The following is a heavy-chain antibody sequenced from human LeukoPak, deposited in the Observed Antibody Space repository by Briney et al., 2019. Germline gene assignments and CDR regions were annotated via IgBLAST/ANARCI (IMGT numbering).Heavy chain of an antibody. CDR2: ISGSGGST. CDR1: GFTVSGSY. D-gene: IGHD3-16*02. CDR3: ATRGSYDYVWGSYRPVDY. V-gene: IGHV3-23*01. Sequence: GGSLRLSCAASGFTVSGSYVNWVRQAPGKGLEWVSAISGSGGSTYYADSVKGRFTISRDNSKNTLYLQMNSLRAEDTAVYYCATRGSYDYVWGSYRPVDYWGQGTLVTVSS. J-gene: IGHJ4*02.